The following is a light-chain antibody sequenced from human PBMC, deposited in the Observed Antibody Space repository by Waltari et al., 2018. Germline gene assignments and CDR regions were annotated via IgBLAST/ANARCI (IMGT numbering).Light chain of an antibody. CDR2: RDG. Sequence: QSVVTQPPSASGTPGPRVSISCAGSTSNIGGHLVYWFQQLPGTAPKLLIYRDGQRPSGVPDRFSASKSGTSASLAISGLRAEDEADYYCATWDDRMRVWVFGGGTKLTVL. CDR3: ATWDDRMRVWV. V-gene: IGLV1-47*01. CDR1: TSNIGGHL. J-gene: IGLJ3*02.